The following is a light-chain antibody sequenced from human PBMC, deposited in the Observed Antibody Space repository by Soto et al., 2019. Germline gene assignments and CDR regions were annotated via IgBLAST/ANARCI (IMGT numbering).Light chain of an antibody. CDR2: AAS. CDR1: QSVSDR. CDR3: QQYADWPKT. J-gene: IGKJ1*01. Sequence: EIVMTQSPDTLSVSPGERATLSCRASQSVSDRVVWYQQKSGQAPSLLIYAASTRAAGVPARFSGSGSGTEFILTISSLQSEDFAVYFCQQYADWPKTFGQGTKVDVK. V-gene: IGKV3-15*01.